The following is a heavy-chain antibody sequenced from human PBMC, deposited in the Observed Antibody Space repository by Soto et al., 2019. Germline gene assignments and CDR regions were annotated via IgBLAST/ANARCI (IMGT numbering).Heavy chain of an antibody. CDR2: IYYNGKT. J-gene: IGHJ4*02. CDR1: GGSVGSSTSYY. CDR3: ARCRVPLSEGGYYSLFDN. V-gene: IGHV4-39*01. Sequence: SETLSLTCTVAGGSVGSSTSYYWGWIRQPPGKGLEWIGNIYYNGKTYYNPSLQSRVTISADTSNNQFSLRLDSMTAADAGVYYCARCRVPLSEGGYYSLFDNWGQGSPVTVSS. D-gene: IGHD2-15*01.